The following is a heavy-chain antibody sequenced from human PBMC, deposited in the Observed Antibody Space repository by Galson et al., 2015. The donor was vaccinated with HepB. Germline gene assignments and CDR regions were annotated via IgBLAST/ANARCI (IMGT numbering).Heavy chain of an antibody. CDR1: GGSISSYY. Sequence: SETLSLTCTVSGGSISSYYWSWIRQPPGKGLEWIGYIYYGGSTNYNPSLKSRVTISVDTSKNQFSLKLSSVTAADTAVYYCARLLGEKYYYYYMDVWGKGTTVTVSS. V-gene: IGHV4-59*01. CDR2: IYYGGST. D-gene: IGHD3-16*01. J-gene: IGHJ6*03. CDR3: ARLLGEKYYYYYMDV.